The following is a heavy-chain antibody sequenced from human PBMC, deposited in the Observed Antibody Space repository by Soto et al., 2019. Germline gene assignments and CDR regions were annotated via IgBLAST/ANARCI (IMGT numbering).Heavy chain of an antibody. CDR3: ANFVHGLYNYGHFPLRY. V-gene: IGHV1-18*01. Sequence: QVQLVQSGAEVKKPGASVKVSCKASGYTFTSYGISWVRQAPGQGLEWMGWISANNGNTNYAQTFQGRVTMTTDTSTSTAYMELRSLRSDDTAVYYCANFVHGLYNYGHFPLRYWGQGTLVTVSS. CDR2: ISANNGNT. D-gene: IGHD5-18*01. CDR1: GYTFTSYG. J-gene: IGHJ4*02.